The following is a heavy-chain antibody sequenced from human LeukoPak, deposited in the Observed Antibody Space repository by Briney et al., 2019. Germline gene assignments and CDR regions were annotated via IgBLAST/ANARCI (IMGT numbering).Heavy chain of an antibody. D-gene: IGHD1-7*01. J-gene: IGHJ5*02. CDR3: ARVAGYNWNYDVRFDP. CDR2: IIPIFGTA. CDR1: GGTFSSYA. Sequence: ASVKVSCKASGGTFSSYAISWVRQAPGQGLEWMGGIIPIFGTANYAQKSQGRVTITTDESTSTAYMELSRLRSDDTAVYYCARVAGYNWNYDVRFDPWGQGTLVTVSS. V-gene: IGHV1-69*05.